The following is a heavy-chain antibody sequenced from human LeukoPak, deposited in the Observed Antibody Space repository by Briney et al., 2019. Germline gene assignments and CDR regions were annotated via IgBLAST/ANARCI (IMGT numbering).Heavy chain of an antibody. J-gene: IGHJ4*02. D-gene: IGHD2-8*01. CDR2: IYTSGST. CDR1: GDSISSYY. Sequence: SETLSLTCTVSGDSISSYYWSWIRQPAGKGLEWIGRIYTSGSTNYNPSLKSRVSMSVDTSKNQFSLKLSAVTAADTAVYYCARDIGVKRIADYWGQGTLVTVSS. CDR3: ARDIGVKRIADY. V-gene: IGHV4-4*07.